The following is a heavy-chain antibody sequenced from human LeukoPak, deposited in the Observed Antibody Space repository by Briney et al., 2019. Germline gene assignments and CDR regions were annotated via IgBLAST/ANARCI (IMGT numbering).Heavy chain of an antibody. V-gene: IGHV3-23*01. D-gene: IGHD6-19*01. CDR3: AKDPSSGRLKYFDY. J-gene: IGHJ4*02. CDR1: GFTFSSYA. CDR2: ISGSGGST. Sequence: GGSLRLSCAASGFTFSSYAMSWVRQAPGKGLEWVSAISGSGGSTYYADSVKGRFTISRDNSKSTVYLQMNSLRAEDTAVYYCAKDPSSGRLKYFDYWGQGTLVIVSS.